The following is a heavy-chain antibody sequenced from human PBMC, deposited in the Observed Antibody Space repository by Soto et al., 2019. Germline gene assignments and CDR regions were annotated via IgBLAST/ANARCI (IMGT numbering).Heavy chain of an antibody. Sequence: EVQLLESGGDLVQPGGSLRLSCAASGFTFSSYAMSWVRQAPGKGLEWVSGISTSGSSTYYTDSVKGRFTISRDNSKNTLYLQMNSLGAEDTAVYYCAKEFYDSIGYYRGGGADYWGQGTLVTVSS. D-gene: IGHD3-22*01. J-gene: IGHJ4*02. CDR2: ISTSGSST. CDR1: GFTFSSYA. V-gene: IGHV3-23*01. CDR3: AKEFYDSIGYYRGGGADY.